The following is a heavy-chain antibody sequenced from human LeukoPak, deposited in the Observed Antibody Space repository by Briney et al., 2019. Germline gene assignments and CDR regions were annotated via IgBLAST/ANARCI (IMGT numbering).Heavy chain of an antibody. CDR2: IYYSGST. CDR3: ARERQALIAVAGMT. CDR1: GGSISSSSYY. Sequence: ASETLSLTCTVSGGSISSSSYYWGWIRQPPGKGLEWIGSIYYSGSTYYNPSLKSRVTISVDTSKNQFSLKLSSVTAADTAVYYCARERQALIAVAGMTWGQGTLVTVSS. J-gene: IGHJ5*02. D-gene: IGHD6-19*01. V-gene: IGHV4-39*07.